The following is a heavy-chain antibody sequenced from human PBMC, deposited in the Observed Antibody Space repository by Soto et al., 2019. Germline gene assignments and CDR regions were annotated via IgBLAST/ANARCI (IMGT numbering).Heavy chain of an antibody. V-gene: IGHV1-24*01. CDR1: GYTLTELS. CDR2: FDPEDGET. J-gene: IGHJ4*02. D-gene: IGHD2-2*01. Sequence: ASVKVSCKVSGYTLTELSMHRVRQAPGKGLEWMGGFDPEDGETIYAQKFQGRVTMTEDTSTDTAYMELSSLRSEDTAVYYCATSVPAAPYYFDYWGQGTLVTVSS. CDR3: ATSVPAAPYYFDY.